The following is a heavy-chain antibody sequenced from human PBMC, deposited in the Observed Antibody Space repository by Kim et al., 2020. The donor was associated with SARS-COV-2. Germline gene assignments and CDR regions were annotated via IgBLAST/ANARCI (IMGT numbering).Heavy chain of an antibody. Sequence: GESLKISCKGSGYSFTSYWIGWVRQMPGKGLEWMGIIYPGDSDTRYSPSFQGQVTISADKSISTAYLQWSSLKASDTAMYYCARADYYGSGSYYDWFDPWGQGTLVTVSS. J-gene: IGHJ5*02. V-gene: IGHV5-51*01. CDR2: IYPGDSDT. D-gene: IGHD3-10*01. CDR1: GYSFTSYW. CDR3: ARADYYGSGSYYDWFDP.